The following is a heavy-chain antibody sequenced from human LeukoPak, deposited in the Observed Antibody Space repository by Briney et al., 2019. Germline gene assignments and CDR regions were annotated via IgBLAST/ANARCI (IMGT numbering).Heavy chain of an antibody. J-gene: IGHJ4*02. V-gene: IGHV3-48*01. CDR2: ISSSSSTI. CDR3: ARAGLDDYIWGSYRPFDY. CDR1: GFTFSSYS. Sequence: GGSLRLSCAASGFTFSSYSMNWVRQAPGKGLEWVSYISSSSSTIYYADSVKGRFTISRDNAKNSLYLQMNSLRAEDTAVYYCARAGLDDYIWGSYRPFDYWGQGTLVTVSS. D-gene: IGHD3-16*02.